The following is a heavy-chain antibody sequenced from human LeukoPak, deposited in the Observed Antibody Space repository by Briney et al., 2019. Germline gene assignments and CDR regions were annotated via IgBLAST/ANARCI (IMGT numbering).Heavy chain of an antibody. D-gene: IGHD3-22*01. Sequence: SETLSLTCAVYGGSFSGYYWSWIRQPPGKGLEWIGEINHSGSTNYNPSLKSRVTISVDTSKNQFSLKLSSVTAADTAVYYCARDLYLYDSSGYYPPGAFDIWGQGTMVTVSS. J-gene: IGHJ3*02. CDR1: GGSFSGYY. CDR3: ARDLYLYDSSGYYPPGAFDI. CDR2: INHSGST. V-gene: IGHV4-34*01.